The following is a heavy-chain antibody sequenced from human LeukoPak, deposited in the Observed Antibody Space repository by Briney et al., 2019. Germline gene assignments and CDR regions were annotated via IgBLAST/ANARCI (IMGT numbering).Heavy chain of an antibody. V-gene: IGHV4-34*01. CDR3: ARAGIAAAGDY. J-gene: IGHJ4*02. D-gene: IGHD6-13*01. CDR2: INHSGST. CDR1: GGSFSGYY. Sequence: PSETLSLTCAVYGGSFSGYYWSWIRQPPGKGLEWIGEINHSGSTNYNPSLKSRVTISVDTSKNQSSLKLSSVTAADTAVYYCARAGIAAAGDYWGQGTLVTVSS.